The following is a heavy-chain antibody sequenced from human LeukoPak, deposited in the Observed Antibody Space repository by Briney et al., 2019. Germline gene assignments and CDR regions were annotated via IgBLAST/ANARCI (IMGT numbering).Heavy chain of an antibody. V-gene: IGHV3-33*06. CDR1: GFTFSSYG. CDR3: AKDIVVVPAAMGAFDI. J-gene: IGHJ3*02. CDR2: IWYDGSNK. Sequence: GGSLRLSCAASGFTFSSYGMHWVRQAPGKGLEWVAVIWYDGSNKYYADSVKGRFTISRDNSKNTLYLQMNSLRAEDTAVYYCAKDIVVVPAAMGAFDIWGQGTMVTVSS. D-gene: IGHD2-2*01.